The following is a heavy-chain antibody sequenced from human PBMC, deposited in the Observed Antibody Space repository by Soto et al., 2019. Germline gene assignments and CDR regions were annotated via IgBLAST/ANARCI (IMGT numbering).Heavy chain of an antibody. J-gene: IGHJ5*02. Sequence: QVQLQESGPGLVKPSQTLSLTCTVSGGSISSGAYYWSWIRQHSEKGLEWIGYMHYSGIAYYNPSLTSRVTLSVDTPKNQFSLKLSSVTAADTAVYYCARYYFDNSGYSNWFDPWGRGTLVTVSS. D-gene: IGHD3-22*01. V-gene: IGHV4-31*03. CDR1: GGSISSGAYY. CDR3: ARYYFDNSGYSNWFDP. CDR2: MHYSGIA.